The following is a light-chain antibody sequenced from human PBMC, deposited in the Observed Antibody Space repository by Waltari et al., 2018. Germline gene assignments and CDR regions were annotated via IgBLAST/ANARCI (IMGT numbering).Light chain of an antibody. CDR1: SSNIGSNI. Sequence: QSVLTQPPSASGTPGQRVTIPCSGSSSNIGSNIVNWNQHLPGTAPKLLIYSNSQRPSGVPDRFSGSKSGTSASLAISWLQSEDEADYYCASWDDSLNGWVFGGGTKLTVL. CDR3: ASWDDSLNGWV. V-gene: IGLV1-44*01. J-gene: IGLJ3*02. CDR2: SNS.